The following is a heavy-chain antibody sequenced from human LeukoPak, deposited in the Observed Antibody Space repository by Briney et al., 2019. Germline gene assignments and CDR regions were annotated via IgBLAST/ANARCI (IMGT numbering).Heavy chain of an antibody. J-gene: IGHJ4*02. CDR3: AKKHYFGSGSYEY. CDR2: ISGSGVST. Sequence: GGSLRLSCAASGFTFSSYAMSWVRQAPGKGLERVSAISGSGVSTYYADSVKGRFTISRDNSKNTLYLQMNSLRAEDTAVYYCAKKHYFGSGSYEYWGQGTLVTVSS. V-gene: IGHV3-23*01. CDR1: GFTFSSYA. D-gene: IGHD3-10*01.